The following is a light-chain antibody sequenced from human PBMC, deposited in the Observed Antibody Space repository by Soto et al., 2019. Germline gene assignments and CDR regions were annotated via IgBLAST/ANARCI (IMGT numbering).Light chain of an antibody. J-gene: IGKJ2*03. V-gene: IGKV1-5*01. CDR3: QHYNSFSHS. Sequence: DIPVTQSPSTLSTSVGDRVTITCRASQSIGTWLAWYQRKPGKAPKLLIYGASNLESEVPSRFSGRGSGTEFTLTISSLQPDDFATYYCQHYNSFSHSFGQGTKLEIK. CDR1: QSIGTW. CDR2: GAS.